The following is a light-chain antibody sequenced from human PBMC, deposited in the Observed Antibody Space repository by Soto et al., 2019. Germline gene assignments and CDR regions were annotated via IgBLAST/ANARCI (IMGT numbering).Light chain of an antibody. CDR2: QVS. CDR3: IQFSHFPRT. J-gene: IGKJ1*01. V-gene: IGKV2-24*01. CDR1: QSLVYSDGNTY. Sequence: VLTQTPLSSPVTLGQPASISCRSSQSLVYSDGNTYLSWLQQRPGQPPRLLIYQVSNRFSGVPDRLSGSGAATDFKLKIRRVEAEDVGVYSCIQFSHFPRTFGQGNKVEIK.